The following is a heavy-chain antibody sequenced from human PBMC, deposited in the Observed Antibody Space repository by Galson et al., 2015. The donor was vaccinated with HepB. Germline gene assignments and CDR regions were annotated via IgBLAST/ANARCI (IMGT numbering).Heavy chain of an antibody. Sequence: SVKVSCKASGYTFSDYYIHWVRQAPGQGLECMGRINPNSGGTKYAQKFQGRVTMTRDTSISTAYMELSRLRSDDAAVYYCARGSTFGGVIDYFDYWGQGTLVTVSS. V-gene: IGHV1-2*06. CDR1: GYTFSDYY. CDR2: INPNSGGT. J-gene: IGHJ4*02. D-gene: IGHD3-16*01. CDR3: ARGSTFGGVIDYFDY.